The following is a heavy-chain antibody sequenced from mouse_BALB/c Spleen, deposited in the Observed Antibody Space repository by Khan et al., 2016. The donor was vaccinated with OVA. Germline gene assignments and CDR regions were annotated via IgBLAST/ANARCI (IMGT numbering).Heavy chain of an antibody. V-gene: IGHV1S136*01. CDR2: INPYNAGT. Sequence: VQLQQPGPELVEPGASVKMSCKASGYTFTNYVMHWVKQKPGQGLEWIGYINPYNAGTRYNEKFKGKATLTSDISSTTAYMELSSLTSEDSAVYCCAREASSWDFSFPYWGQGTLVTVSA. J-gene: IGHJ3*01. CDR1: GYTFTNYV. CDR3: AREASSWDFSFPY. D-gene: IGHD4-1*01.